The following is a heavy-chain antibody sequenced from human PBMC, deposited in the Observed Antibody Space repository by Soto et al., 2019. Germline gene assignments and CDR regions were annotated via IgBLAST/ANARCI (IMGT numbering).Heavy chain of an antibody. CDR1: GFTFSGHT. J-gene: IGHJ4*02. D-gene: IGHD5-12*01. V-gene: IGHV3-23*01. Sequence: GGSLRLSCAASGFTFSGHTMTWIRQAPRQGLQWVTGINNGGDITYYADSVKGRFTISRDNSENTVYLQMNSLRADDTAIYYCAKDGGYSGHDNYFDSWGQGTLVTVSS. CDR2: INNGGDIT. CDR3: AKDGGYSGHDNYFDS.